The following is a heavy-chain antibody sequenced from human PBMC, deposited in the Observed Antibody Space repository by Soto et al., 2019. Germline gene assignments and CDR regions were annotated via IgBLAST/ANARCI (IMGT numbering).Heavy chain of an antibody. J-gene: IGHJ5*02. D-gene: IGHD6-13*01. V-gene: IGHV1-18*04. CDR3: AREYISSWYNWFDP. CDR2: ISTYTGNT. Sequence: ASVKVSCKASGYTFTTYGISWVRQAPGQGLEWMGWISTYTGNTNYAQKLQGRVTMTTDTSTSTTYMELRSLTSDDTAVYYCAREYISSWYNWFDPWGQGTLVTVSS. CDR1: GYTFTTYG.